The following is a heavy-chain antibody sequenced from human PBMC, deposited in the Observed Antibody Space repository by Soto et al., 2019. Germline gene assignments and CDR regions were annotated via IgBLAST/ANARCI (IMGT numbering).Heavy chain of an antibody. CDR2: IYYSGST. V-gene: IGHV4-39*01. CDR3: ARLGDFGSYYYSFDY. Sequence: SETLSLTCTVSGGSISSSSYYWGWIRQPPGKGLEWIGSIYYSGSTYYNPSLKSRVTISVDTSKNQFSLKLSSVTAADTAVYYCARLGDFGSYYYSFDYWGQGTLVTVSS. D-gene: IGHD1-26*01. CDR1: GGSISSSSYY. J-gene: IGHJ4*02.